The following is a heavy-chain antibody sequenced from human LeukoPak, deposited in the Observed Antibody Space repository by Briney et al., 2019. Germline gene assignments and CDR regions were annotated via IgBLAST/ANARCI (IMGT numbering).Heavy chain of an antibody. CDR2: ISFDGSSK. CDR3: AKAADQYYYYYFYYMDV. D-gene: IGHD2-2*01. V-gene: IGHV3-30*18. CDR1: GFTFSNYS. Sequence: GGSLRLSCAASGFTFSNYSMNWVRQAPGKGLEWVAVISFDGSSKDYAESVRGRFTVPRDNSKNTVYLQMNSLRVEDTAVYYCAKAADQYYYYYFYYMDVWGKGTTVTVSS. J-gene: IGHJ6*03.